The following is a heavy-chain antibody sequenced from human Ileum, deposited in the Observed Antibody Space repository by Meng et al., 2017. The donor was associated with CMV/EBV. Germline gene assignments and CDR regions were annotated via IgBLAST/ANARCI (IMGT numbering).Heavy chain of an antibody. CDR1: GYTFNSYD. Sequence: ASVKVSCKAFGYTFNSYDVNWVRQSPGQGLEWMGWMSPSSGNTGYAQKFQGRITLTRDTSIKTAYMELSTLRSDDSAVYYCARDSEYRDSGNFDYWGQGTLVTVSS. D-gene: IGHD2/OR15-2a*01. V-gene: IGHV1-8*01. CDR3: ARDSEYRDSGNFDY. J-gene: IGHJ4*02. CDR2: MSPSSGNT.